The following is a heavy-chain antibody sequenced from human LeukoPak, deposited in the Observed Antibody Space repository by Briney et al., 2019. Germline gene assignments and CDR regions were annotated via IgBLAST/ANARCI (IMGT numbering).Heavy chain of an antibody. V-gene: IGHV3-23*01. J-gene: IGHJ6*03. CDR1: GFTFSNYA. CDR2: ISGSGGST. CDR3: AREHYFYHMDG. Sequence: GGTLRLSCAASGFTFSNYAMNWVRQAPGKGLEWVSAISGSGGSTYYADSVKGRFTISRDNAENSLYLQMNSLRAEDTAVYYCAREHYFYHMDGWGEGTTVTVSS.